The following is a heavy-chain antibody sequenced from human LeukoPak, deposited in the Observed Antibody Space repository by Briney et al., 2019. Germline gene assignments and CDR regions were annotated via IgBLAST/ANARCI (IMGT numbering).Heavy chain of an antibody. CDR1: GASISGSGYY. V-gene: IGHV4-39*01. CDR2: IYYSGST. Sequence: SETLSLTCAVSGASISGSGYYWGWIRQPPGKGLEWIGNIYYSGSTYYNASLQSRVTISIDTSKNQFSLRLNSVTAADTAVYYCARSTSCYAIRPWGKYYYYYMDVWGKGTTVTISS. CDR3: ARSTSCYAIRPWGKYYYYYMDV. D-gene: IGHD2-2*01. J-gene: IGHJ6*03.